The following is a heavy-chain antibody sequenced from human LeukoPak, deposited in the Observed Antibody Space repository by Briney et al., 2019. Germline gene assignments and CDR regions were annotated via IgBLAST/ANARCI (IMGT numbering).Heavy chain of an antibody. J-gene: IGHJ4*02. CDR1: GYTFTGFY. CDR2: INPRSGDT. D-gene: IGHD5-18*01. Sequence: ASVKVSCKASGYTFTGFYMHWVRQAPGQGLEWMGWINPRSGDTNYTQKFQGRVTMTRDTSISTAYMELSRLTSDDTAVYYCARSLDTAMAHWGQGTLVTVPS. CDR3: ARSLDTAMAH. V-gene: IGHV1-2*02.